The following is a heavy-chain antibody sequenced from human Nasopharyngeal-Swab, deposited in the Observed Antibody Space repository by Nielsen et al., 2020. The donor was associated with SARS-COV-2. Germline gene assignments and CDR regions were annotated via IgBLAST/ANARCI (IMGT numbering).Heavy chain of an antibody. D-gene: IGHD2-15*01. J-gene: IGHJ4*02. CDR3: AGFPYCSGGSCSNDY. V-gene: IGHV4-31*02. CDR2: IYYSGST. Sequence: RQAPGKGLEWIGYIYYSGSTYYNPSLKSRVTISVDTSKNQFPLKLSSVTAADTAVYYRAGFPYCSGGSCSNDYWGQGTLVTVSS.